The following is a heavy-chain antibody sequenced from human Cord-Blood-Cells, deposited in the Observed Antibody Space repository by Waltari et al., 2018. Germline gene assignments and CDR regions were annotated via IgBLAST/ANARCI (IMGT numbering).Heavy chain of an antibody. J-gene: IGHJ4*02. V-gene: IGHV3-23*01. CDR3: AKINGDLDY. CDR1: GFTFSSYA. Sequence: EVQLLESGGGLVQPGGSLRLSCAASGFTFSSYAMRWVRQAPGKGLGWGSAIRGIGGSTYYSDSVKGRVTISSDNSKNTLYLQMNSLRAEDTAVYYCAKINGDLDYWGQGTLVTVSS. CDR2: IRGIGGST. D-gene: IGHD4-17*01.